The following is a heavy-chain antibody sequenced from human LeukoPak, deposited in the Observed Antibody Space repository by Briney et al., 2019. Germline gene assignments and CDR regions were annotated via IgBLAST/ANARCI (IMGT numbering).Heavy chain of an antibody. Sequence: SETLSLTCTVSGGSISSYNWSWIRQPPGKGLEWIGYIYYSGSTNYNPSLKSRVTISVDTFKNQFSLKLSSVTAADTAVYYCARGATRDDAFDIWGQGTMVTVSS. D-gene: IGHD5-12*01. CDR1: GGSISSYN. CDR3: ARGATRDDAFDI. CDR2: IYYSGST. V-gene: IGHV4-59*01. J-gene: IGHJ3*02.